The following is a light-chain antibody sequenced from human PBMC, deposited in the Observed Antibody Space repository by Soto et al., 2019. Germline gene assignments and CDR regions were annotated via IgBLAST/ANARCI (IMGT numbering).Light chain of an antibody. Sequence: DIVMTQSPDSLAVSLGERATINCKSSQSVLSTSNNKNYLAWYQQKPGQPPKLLFYWASTRESGGPDRFSGSGSGTDFALTISSLQAEDVAVDYCQQCYSTPYTFGQGTKLEIK. CDR2: WAS. V-gene: IGKV4-1*01. J-gene: IGKJ2*01. CDR1: QSVLSTSNNKNY. CDR3: QQCYSTPYT.